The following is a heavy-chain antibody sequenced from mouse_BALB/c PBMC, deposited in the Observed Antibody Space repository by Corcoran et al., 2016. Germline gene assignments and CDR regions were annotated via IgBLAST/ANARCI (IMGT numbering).Heavy chain of an antibody. CDR2: INTYTGEP. V-gene: IGHV9-1*02. D-gene: IGHD1-1*01. CDR3: ARWAYYYGSSYWYFDV. J-gene: IGHJ1*01. Sequence: QIQLVQSGPELKKPGETVKISCKASGYTFTNYGMNWVKQAPGKGLKWMGWINTYTGEPTYADDFKGRFAFSLETSASTAYLQINNLKNEDMATYFCARWAYYYGSSYWYFDVWCAGTTVTVSS. CDR1: GYTFTNYG.